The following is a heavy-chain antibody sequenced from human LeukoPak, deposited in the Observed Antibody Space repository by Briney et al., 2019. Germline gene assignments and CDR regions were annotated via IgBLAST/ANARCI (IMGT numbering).Heavy chain of an antibody. CDR2: ISSSSSYI. J-gene: IGHJ5*02. Sequence: GGSLRLSCAASGFTFSSYSMNWVRQAPGKGLEWVSSISSSSSYIYYADSVKGRFTISRDNAKNSLYLQMNSLRAEDTAVYYCASYYSSGPGWFDPWGQGTLVTVSS. D-gene: IGHD6-19*01. CDR1: GFTFSSYS. CDR3: ASYYSSGPGWFDP. V-gene: IGHV3-21*01.